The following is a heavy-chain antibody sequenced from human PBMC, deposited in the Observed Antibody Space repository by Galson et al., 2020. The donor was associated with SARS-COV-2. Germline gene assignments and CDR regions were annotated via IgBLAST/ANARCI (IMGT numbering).Heavy chain of an antibody. CDR1: GGSISSGGYY. Sequence: SETLSLTCTVSGGSISSGGYYWSWIRQHPGKGLEWIGYIYYSGSTYYNPSLKSRVTISVDTSKNQFSLKLSSVTAADMAVYYCARGHILRYFDWLLGPLYGMDVWGQGTTVTVSS. J-gene: IGHJ6*02. D-gene: IGHD3-9*01. CDR3: ARGHILRYFDWLLGPLYGMDV. CDR2: IYYSGST. V-gene: IGHV4-31*03.